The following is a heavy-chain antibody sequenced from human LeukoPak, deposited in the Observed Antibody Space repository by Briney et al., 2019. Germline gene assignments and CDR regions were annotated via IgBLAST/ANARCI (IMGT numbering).Heavy chain of an antibody. D-gene: IGHD6-6*01. Sequence: GASVKVSCKASGYTFTSYGISWVRQAPGQGLEWMGGIIPIFGTANYAQKFQGRVTITTDESTSTAYMELSSLRSGDTAVYYCAREGDTRFEYSSSSRGYDFDYWGQGTLVTVSS. V-gene: IGHV1-69*05. CDR2: IIPIFGTA. J-gene: IGHJ4*02. CDR1: GYTFTSYG. CDR3: AREGDTRFEYSSSSRGYDFDY.